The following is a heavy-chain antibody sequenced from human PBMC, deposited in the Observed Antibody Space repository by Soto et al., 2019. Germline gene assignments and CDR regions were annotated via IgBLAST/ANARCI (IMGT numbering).Heavy chain of an antibody. D-gene: IGHD3-3*01. J-gene: IGHJ6*02. Sequence: QVQLVQSGAEVKKPGASVKVSCKASGYTFTGYYMHWVRQAPGQGLEWMGWMNPNSGGTNYAQKFQSRVTMTRDTSIRPAYLELSRLRSDDTAVYYCARAQITIFGVVAYYYYYGMDVWGQGTTVTVSS. CDR2: MNPNSGGT. CDR3: ARAQITIFGVVAYYYYYGMDV. CDR1: GYTFTGYY. V-gene: IGHV1-2*02.